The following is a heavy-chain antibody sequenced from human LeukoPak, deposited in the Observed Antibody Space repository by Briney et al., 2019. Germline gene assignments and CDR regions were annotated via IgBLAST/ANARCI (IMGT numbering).Heavy chain of an antibody. Sequence: SDTLSLTCAVSGYSISSGYYWGWIRQPPGKGLEWIGSIYHTGSTYYNPSLQSRVTISLDSPKNQFSLKLTSVTAADTAVYYCASGGTAVVMALTYYFDTWGQGTPVTVSS. D-gene: IGHD3-22*01. V-gene: IGHV4-38-2*01. CDR1: GYSISSGYY. CDR2: IYHTGST. J-gene: IGHJ4*02. CDR3: ASGGTAVVMALTYYFDT.